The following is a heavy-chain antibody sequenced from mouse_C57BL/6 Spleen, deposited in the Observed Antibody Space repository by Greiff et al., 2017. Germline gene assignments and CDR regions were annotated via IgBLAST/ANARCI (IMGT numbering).Heavy chain of an antibody. CDR1: GYTFTDYN. CDR3: ARNYDGSSLYYYAMDY. D-gene: IGHD1-1*01. Sequence: EVQLQQSGPELVKPGASVKIPCKASGYTFTDYNMDWVKQSHGKSLEWIGDINPNNGGTIYNQKFKGKATLTVDKSSSTAYMELRSLTSEDTAVYYCARNYDGSSLYYYAMDYWGQGTSVTVSS. J-gene: IGHJ4*01. V-gene: IGHV1-18*01. CDR2: INPNNGGT.